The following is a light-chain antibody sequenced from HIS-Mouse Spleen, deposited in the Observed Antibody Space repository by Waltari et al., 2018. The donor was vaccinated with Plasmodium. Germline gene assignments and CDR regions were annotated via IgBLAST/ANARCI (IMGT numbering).Light chain of an antibody. Sequence: SYELTQPSSVSVSPGQTARITCSGDVLAKKYARWFQQKPGQAPVRVIYKGSYRPSGIPWRFSGSSSGTTVTLTSSGAQVEDEADYYCYSAADNNLVFGGGTKLTVL. CDR2: KGS. J-gene: IGLJ3*02. CDR1: VLAKKY. V-gene: IGLV3-27*01. CDR3: YSAADNNLV.